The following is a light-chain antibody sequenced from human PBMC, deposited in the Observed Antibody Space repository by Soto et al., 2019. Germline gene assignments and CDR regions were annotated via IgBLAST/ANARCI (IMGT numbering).Light chain of an antibody. J-gene: IGLJ1*01. Sequence: QPVLTQPASVSGSPGQSITISCTGTSSDVGGYNYVSWYQQHPGKAPKLIIYEVTDRPSGVSNRFSGSKSGNRASLTISGLRTEDEADYYCSSYTTASTLVFGTGTKLTVL. V-gene: IGLV2-14*01. CDR3: SSYTTASTLV. CDR1: SSDVGGYNY. CDR2: EVT.